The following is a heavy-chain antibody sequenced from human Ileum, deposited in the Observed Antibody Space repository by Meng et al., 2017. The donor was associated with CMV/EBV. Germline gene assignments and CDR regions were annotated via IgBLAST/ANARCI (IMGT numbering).Heavy chain of an antibody. CDR1: GDSVSSNSAA. CDR2: TYYRSKWYN. V-gene: IGHV6-1*01. D-gene: IGHD1-26*01. Sequence: SETLSLTCAISGDSVSSNSAAWNWIRQSPSRGLEWLGRTYYRSKWYNDYAVSVKSRITINPDTSKNQFSLQLNSVTPEDTAVYYCARESTWWDSLYYYGMDVWGQGTTVTGAS. J-gene: IGHJ6*02. CDR3: ARESTWWDSLYYYGMDV.